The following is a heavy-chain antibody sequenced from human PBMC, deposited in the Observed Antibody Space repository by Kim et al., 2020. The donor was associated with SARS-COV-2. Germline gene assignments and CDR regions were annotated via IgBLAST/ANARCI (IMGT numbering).Heavy chain of an antibody. D-gene: IGHD5-12*01. Sequence: ASVKVSCKASGYTFTSYAMHWVHQAPGQRLEWMGWINAGNGNTKYSQKFQGRVTITRDTSASTAYMELSSLRSEDTAVYYCARGYSGYDIHYWGQGTLVTVSS. V-gene: IGHV1-3*01. CDR3: ARGYSGYDIHY. CDR2: INAGNGNT. CDR1: GYTFTSYA. J-gene: IGHJ4*02.